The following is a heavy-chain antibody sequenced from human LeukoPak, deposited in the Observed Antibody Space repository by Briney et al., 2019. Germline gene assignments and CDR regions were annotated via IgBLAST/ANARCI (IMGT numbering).Heavy chain of an antibody. D-gene: IGHD6-13*01. V-gene: IGHV3-74*01. Sequence: GGSLRLSCAASGFTFSTYWMHWVRQAPGKGLVWVSRINNEGTITTYADSVKGRLTISRDNAKNTLYLQMNSLRAEDTAMYYCATTQRGYWFDPWGQGTLVTVSS. CDR3: ATTQRGYWFDP. J-gene: IGHJ5*02. CDR1: GFTFSTYW. CDR2: INNEGTIT.